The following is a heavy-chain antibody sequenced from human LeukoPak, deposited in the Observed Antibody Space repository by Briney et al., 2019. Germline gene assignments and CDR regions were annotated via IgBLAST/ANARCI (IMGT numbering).Heavy chain of an antibody. Sequence: KTGGSLRLSCAAYGFTFSTYSMKWVRQAPGKGLEWVSSLSSSSTYIYYADSVKGRFTISRDNAKNSLYLQMNSRRAEDTAVYYCAREGGSGYSVDYWGQGTLVTVSS. CDR1: GFTFSTYS. CDR3: AREGGSGYSVDY. V-gene: IGHV3-21*01. D-gene: IGHD3-22*01. J-gene: IGHJ4*02. CDR2: LSSSSTYI.